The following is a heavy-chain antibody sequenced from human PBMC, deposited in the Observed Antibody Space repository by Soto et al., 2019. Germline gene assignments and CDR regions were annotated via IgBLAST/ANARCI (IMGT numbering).Heavy chain of an antibody. Sequence: QVQLQESGPGLVKPSETLSLTCTVSGGSISSYYWSWIRQPPGKGLEWIGYIYYSGSTNYNPSLKSRVTISVDTSKNQCSLKLSSVTAADTAVYYCGGIAAAGNWFDPWGQGTLVTVSS. CDR2: IYYSGST. CDR3: GGIAAAGNWFDP. CDR1: GGSISSYY. V-gene: IGHV4-59*08. D-gene: IGHD6-13*01. J-gene: IGHJ5*02.